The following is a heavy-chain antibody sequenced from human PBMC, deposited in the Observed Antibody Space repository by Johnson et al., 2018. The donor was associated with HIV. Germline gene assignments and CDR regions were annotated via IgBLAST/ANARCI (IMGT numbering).Heavy chain of an antibody. D-gene: IGHD4-17*01. V-gene: IGHV3-15*01. CDR3: TKDHDYGDAFDI. CDR1: HFIFSNFY. J-gene: IGHJ3*02. CDR2: IKSKTDGETT. Sequence: VQLVESGGGLAKPAWSPRLSCAASHFIFSNFYMNYVRQAPGKGLEWVGRIKSKTDGETTDYAAPVTDRFTISRDDSKNTLYLQMSSLRTEDTAVYYCTKDHDYGDAFDIWGQGTMVTVSS.